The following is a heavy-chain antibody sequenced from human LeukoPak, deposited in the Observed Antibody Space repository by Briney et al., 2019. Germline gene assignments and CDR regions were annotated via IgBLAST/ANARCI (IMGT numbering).Heavy chain of an antibody. D-gene: IGHD6-19*01. CDR1: GGSISSSSYY. CDR3: ARHSSGWYKGYFDY. J-gene: IGHJ4*02. V-gene: IGHV4-39*01. Sequence: PSETLSLTCTVSGGSISSSSYYWGWIRQPPGRGLEWIGSIYYSGSTYYNPSLKSRVTISVDTSKNQFSLKLSPVTAADTAVYYCARHSSGWYKGYFDYWGQGTLVTVSS. CDR2: IYYSGST.